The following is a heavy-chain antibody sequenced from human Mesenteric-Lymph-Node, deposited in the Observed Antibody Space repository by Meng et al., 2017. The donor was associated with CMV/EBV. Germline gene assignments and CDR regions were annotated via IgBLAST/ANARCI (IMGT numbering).Heavy chain of an antibody. D-gene: IGHD3-3*02. J-gene: IGHJ3*02. CDR2: FRFDGITK. CDR1: GFIFSSG. CDR3: VRDGGEPRTMHFAPDM. V-gene: IGHV3-30*02. Sequence: GGSLRLSCVGSGFIFSSGMHWVRQAPGKGLEWVAFFRFDGITKKYHPSVEGRFTISRDDSKNTLYLQMNSLRREDTAVYYCVRDGGEPRTMHFAPDMWGQGTMVTVSS.